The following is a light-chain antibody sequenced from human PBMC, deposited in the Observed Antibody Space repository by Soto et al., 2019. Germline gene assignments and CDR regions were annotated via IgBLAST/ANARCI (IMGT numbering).Light chain of an antibody. Sequence: DIQMTQSPSSVSASVGDRVTITCRASQGISNWLAWYQQKPGKAPSLLIHAASSLQSGVPSRFSGSGYGTDFTLTISSLQPQDFATYFCQQANSLPVTFGPGTKVDIK. CDR1: QGISNW. CDR3: QQANSLPVT. J-gene: IGKJ3*01. CDR2: AAS. V-gene: IGKV1-12*01.